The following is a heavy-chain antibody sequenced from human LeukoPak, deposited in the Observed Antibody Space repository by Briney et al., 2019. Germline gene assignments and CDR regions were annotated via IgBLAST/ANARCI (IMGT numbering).Heavy chain of an antibody. V-gene: IGHV1-24*01. D-gene: IGHD3-16*01. CDR3: ATDGTERGGYYYYGMDV. CDR1: GYTLTELS. CDR2: FDPEDGET. J-gene: IGHJ6*02. Sequence: ASVKVSCKVSGYTLTELSMHWVRQAPGKGLEWMGGFDPEDGETIYAQKFQGRVTMIEDTSTDTAYMELSSLRSEDTAVYYCATDGTERGGYYYYGMDVWGQGTTVTVSS.